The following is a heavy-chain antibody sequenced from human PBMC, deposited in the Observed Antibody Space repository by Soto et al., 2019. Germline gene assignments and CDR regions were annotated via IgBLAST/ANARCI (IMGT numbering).Heavy chain of an antibody. V-gene: IGHV3-33*01. CDR3: ARESVSQQQLVLGDYYYGMDV. J-gene: IGHJ6*02. CDR2: IWYDGSNK. Sequence: GGSLRLSCAASGFTFSSYGMHWVRQAPGKGLEWVAVIWYDGSNKYYADSVKGRFTISRDNSKNTLYLQMNSLRAEDTAVYYCARESVSQQQLVLGDYYYGMDVWGQGTTVTVSS. D-gene: IGHD6-13*01. CDR1: GFTFSSYG.